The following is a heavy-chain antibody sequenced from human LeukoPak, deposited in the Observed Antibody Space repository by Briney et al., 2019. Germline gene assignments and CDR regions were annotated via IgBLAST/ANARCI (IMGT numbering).Heavy chain of an antibody. CDR3: AAVLTGYYSPLDY. CDR1: GFTFSSYA. CDR2: ISGSGDST. J-gene: IGHJ4*02. Sequence: GGSLRLSCAASGFTFSSYAMSWVRQAPGKGLEWVSSISGSGDSTYYADSVKGRFTISRDNSKNTLYLQRNSLRAEDTAVYYCAAVLTGYYSPLDYWGQGTLVTVSS. D-gene: IGHD3-9*01. V-gene: IGHV3-23*01.